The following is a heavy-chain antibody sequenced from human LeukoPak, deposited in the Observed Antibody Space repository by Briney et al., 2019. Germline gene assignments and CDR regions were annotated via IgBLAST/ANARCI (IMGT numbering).Heavy chain of an antibody. D-gene: IGHD6-13*01. CDR3: ARLGSSSWYEVGYYYYYMDV. CDR2: IYYSGST. V-gene: IGHV4-59*01. Sequence: SETLSLTCTVSGGSISSYYWSWLRQPPGKGLEWIGYIYYSGSTNYNPPLKSRVTISVDTSKNQFSLKLSSVTAADTAVYYCARLGSSSWYEVGYYYYYMDVWGKGTTVTISS. J-gene: IGHJ6*03. CDR1: GGSISSYY.